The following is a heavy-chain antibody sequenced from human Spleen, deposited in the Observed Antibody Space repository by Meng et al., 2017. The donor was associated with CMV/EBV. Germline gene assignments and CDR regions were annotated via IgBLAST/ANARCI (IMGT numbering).Heavy chain of an antibody. CDR2: IGATAGGT. J-gene: IGHJ4*02. CDR3: ARAAYCSSTSCYTKFDY. CDR1: GLTFSSYG. Sequence: GESLKISCAASGLTFSSYGMSWVRQAPGKGLEWVSSIGATAGGTYYADSVKGRFTISRDNAKNTLYLQMNSLRAEDTAVYYCARAAYCSSTSCYTKFDYWGQGTLVTVSS. D-gene: IGHD2-2*02. V-gene: IGHV3-23*01.